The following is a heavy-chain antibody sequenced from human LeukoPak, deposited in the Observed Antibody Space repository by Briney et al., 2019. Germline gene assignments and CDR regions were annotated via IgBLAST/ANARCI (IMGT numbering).Heavy chain of an antibody. J-gene: IGHJ4*02. CDR3: VSPRGFSYGYFDY. V-gene: IGHV4-39*01. CDR1: GGSMSSSSYY. Sequence: PSETLPLTCTVSGGSMSSSSYYWGWIRQPPGKGLEWIGSIYSSGSTYYNPSLKSRVTISADTSKNQFSLTLGSVSATDTAVCYCVSPRGFSYGYFDYWGQGTLVTVSS. D-gene: IGHD5-18*01. CDR2: IYSSGST.